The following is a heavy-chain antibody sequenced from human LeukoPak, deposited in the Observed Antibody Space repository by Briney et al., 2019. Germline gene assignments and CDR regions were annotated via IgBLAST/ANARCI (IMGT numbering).Heavy chain of an antibody. CDR3: ARAWIDFWSGYYTYFDY. V-gene: IGHV1-69*01. J-gene: IGHJ4*02. CDR2: IIPIFGTA. Sequence: AASVKVSCKASGGTFSSYAISWVRQAPRQGLEWMGGIIPIFGTANYAQKFQGRVTITADESTSTAYMELSSLRSEDTAVYYCARAWIDFWSGYYTYFDYWGQGTLVTVSS. D-gene: IGHD3-3*01. CDR1: GGTFSSYA.